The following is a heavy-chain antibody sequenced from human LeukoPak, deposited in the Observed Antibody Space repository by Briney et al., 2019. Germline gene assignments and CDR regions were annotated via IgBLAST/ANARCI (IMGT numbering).Heavy chain of an antibody. CDR2: ISTQSGNT. V-gene: IGHV1-18*01. CDR3: ARGAYGDK. Sequence: VASVKVSCKASGYTLTSYGINWMRQAPGQGLEWMGWISTQSGNTNYAQKVQGRLTLITDRSTNTAYMELRSLRSDDTAVYYCARGAYGDKWGQGTMVTVSS. J-gene: IGHJ4*02. CDR1: GYTLTSYG. D-gene: IGHD4-17*01.